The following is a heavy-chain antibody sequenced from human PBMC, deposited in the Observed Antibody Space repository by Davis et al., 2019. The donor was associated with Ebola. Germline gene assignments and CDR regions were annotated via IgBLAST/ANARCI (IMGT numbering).Heavy chain of an antibody. D-gene: IGHD3-22*01. CDR3: ARDMYYYDSSGYHLGAFDI. CDR1: GGSISSYY. J-gene: IGHJ3*02. Sequence: MPGGSLRLSCTVSGGSISSYYWSWIRQPPGKGLEWIGYIYYSGSTNYNPSLKSRVTISVDTSKNQFSLKLSSVTAADTAVYYCARDMYYYDSSGYHLGAFDIWGQGTMVTVSS. CDR2: IYYSGST. V-gene: IGHV4-59*01.